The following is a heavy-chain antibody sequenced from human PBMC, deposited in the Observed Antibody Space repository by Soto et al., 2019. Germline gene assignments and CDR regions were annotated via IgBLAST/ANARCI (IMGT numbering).Heavy chain of an antibody. J-gene: IGHJ4*02. Sequence: QVQLVQSGAEVKKPGASVKVSCKASGYTFTNYDINWVRQATGQGLELMGWMNPNTVNTDYAQRFQGRVTMTRNIFINTAYMELSSLRSDDTAVYYCVRVGGYYDILTGYELWGQGSRVTVSS. D-gene: IGHD3-9*01. CDR3: VRVGGYYDILTGYEL. V-gene: IGHV1-8*01. CDR2: MNPNTVNT. CDR1: GYTFTNYD.